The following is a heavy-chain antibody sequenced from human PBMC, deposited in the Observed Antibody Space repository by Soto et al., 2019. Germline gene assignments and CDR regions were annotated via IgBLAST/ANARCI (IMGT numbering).Heavy chain of an antibody. CDR2: IYSGGST. J-gene: IGHJ4*02. Sequence: GGSLRLSCAASGFTVSSNYMSWVRQAPGKGLEWVSVIYSGGSTYYADSVKGRFTISRDNSKNTLYLQMNSLRAEDTAVYYCAREGGDGLVMLSDLFDYWGQGTLVTVSS. V-gene: IGHV3-53*01. CDR3: AREGGDGLVMLSDLFDY. D-gene: IGHD2-21*02. CDR1: GFTVSSNY.